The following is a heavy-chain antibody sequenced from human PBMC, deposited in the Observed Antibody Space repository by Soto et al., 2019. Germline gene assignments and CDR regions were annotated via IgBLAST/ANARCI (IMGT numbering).Heavy chain of an antibody. CDR3: ARDNYGGMVDF. Sequence: QVQLQESGPGLLKPSQTLSLTCTVSGGSIINGGHYWTWIRQQPGKGLEWIGRTFFSGNNHYNRALNIRLTFSLDTAKKQFSLMLTSVTAADPAIDYCARDNYGGMVDFWGPGTLVTVSS. J-gene: IGHJ4*02. V-gene: IGHV4-31*03. D-gene: IGHD4-17*01. CDR1: GGSIINGGHY. CDR2: TFFSGNN.